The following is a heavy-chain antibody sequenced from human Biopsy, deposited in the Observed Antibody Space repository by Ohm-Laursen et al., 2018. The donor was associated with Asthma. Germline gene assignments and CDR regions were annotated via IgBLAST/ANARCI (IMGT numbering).Heavy chain of an antibody. V-gene: IGHV3-30-3*01. CDR2: ISYDGSNK. CDR3: ARTFHFWSPYHAEHYQL. CDR1: GFTFSSYA. D-gene: IGHD3-3*02. J-gene: IGHJ1*01. Sequence: LSLTCAASGFTFSSYAMHWVRQAPGRGLEWVAVISYDGSNKYYADSVKGRFTISRDNSKNTLYLQMNSLRAEDTAVYYCARTFHFWSPYHAEHYQLWGQGTLVTVSS.